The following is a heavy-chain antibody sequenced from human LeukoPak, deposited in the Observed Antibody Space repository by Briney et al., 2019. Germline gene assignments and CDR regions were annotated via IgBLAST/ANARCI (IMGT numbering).Heavy chain of an antibody. CDR1: GFTVSGTH. D-gene: IGHD3-16*01. J-gene: IGHJ4*02. CDR3: AKDEATSGGGLAS. Sequence: GGSLRLSCAASGFTVSGTHMSWVRQAPGKGLEWVSAMYTGGTTYYADSVMGRFTVSRDNSRNTVFLHMDSLRVDDTAVYYCAKDEATSGGGLASWGQGTLVTASS. V-gene: IGHV3-53*01. CDR2: MYTGGTT.